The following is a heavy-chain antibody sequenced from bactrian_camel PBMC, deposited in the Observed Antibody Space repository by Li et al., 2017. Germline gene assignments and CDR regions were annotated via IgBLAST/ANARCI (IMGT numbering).Heavy chain of an antibody. J-gene: IGHJ6*01. CDR2: IYSDSTTI. CDR3: AKSDYDANLLLLSS. V-gene: IGHV3S1*01. Sequence: HVQLVESGGGSVQAGGSVKLTCAISGLTGSDNCLNWFRQAPGKKREEVAAIYSDSTTIYYADSVKGRFTIAQDKANNTMYLQLNNLRTEDTAMYYCAKSDYDANLLLLSSWGQGTQVTVS. CDR1: GLTGSDNC. D-gene: IGHD4*01.